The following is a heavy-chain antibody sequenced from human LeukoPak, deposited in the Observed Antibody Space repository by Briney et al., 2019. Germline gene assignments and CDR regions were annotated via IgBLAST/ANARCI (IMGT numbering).Heavy chain of an antibody. CDR3: ARAQLLTAPAGTFADN. D-gene: IGHD6-13*01. CDR1: GYMFTDYF. Sequence: GASVKVSCKASGYMFTDYFMHWVRQAPGQGPEWMGWFNPKSGDKKYAQQFQGRVTMTRDTSINTAYMEMSGLTSDDTAVYYCARAQLLTAPAGTFADNWGQEPWSPSPQ. V-gene: IGHV1-2*02. CDR2: FNPKSGDK. J-gene: IGHJ4*01.